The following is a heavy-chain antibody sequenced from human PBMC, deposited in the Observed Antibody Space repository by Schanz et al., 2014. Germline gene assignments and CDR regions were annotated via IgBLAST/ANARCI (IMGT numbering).Heavy chain of an antibody. V-gene: IGHV3-23*01. CDR3: AKSLESCPGGRCSRGYFDS. D-gene: IGHD2-8*02. J-gene: IGHJ4*02. Sequence: DVQLLESGGGLVQPGGSLRLSCAASGFTFTNYAMSWVRQAPGKGLEWVSLISDSGDTAYYADSVKGRFTISRDNFKGALYLQMSSLRAEDTAVYYCAKSLESCPGGRCSRGYFDSWGQGTLVTVSS. CDR2: ISDSGDTA. CDR1: GFTFTNYA.